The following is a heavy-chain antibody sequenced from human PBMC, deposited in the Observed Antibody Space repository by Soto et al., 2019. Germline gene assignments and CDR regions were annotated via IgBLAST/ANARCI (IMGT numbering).Heavy chain of an antibody. CDR3: ARDRGKENYYYYGMDV. V-gene: IGHV4-59*01. CDR2: IYYSGST. Sequence: SETLSLTCTVSGGSISSYYWSWIRQPPGKGLEWIGYIYYSGSTNYNPSLKSRVTISVDTSKNQFSLKLSSVTAADTAVYYCARDRGKENYYYYGMDVWGQGTTVTVSS. CDR1: GGSISSYY. J-gene: IGHJ6*02. D-gene: IGHD2-15*01.